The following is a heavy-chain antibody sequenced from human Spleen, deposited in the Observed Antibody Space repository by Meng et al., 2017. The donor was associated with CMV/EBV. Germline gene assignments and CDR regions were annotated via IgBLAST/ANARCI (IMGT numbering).Heavy chain of an antibody. Sequence: GSLRLSCSVSGGSISSTIYYWGWIRQPPGKGLELVGSIYHSGSTYYNPSLKSRVTISVDTSKNQFSLKLNSVTAADTAVYYCTRGAYNWNFWAYWGLGTLVTVSS. V-gene: IGHV4-39*07. CDR1: GGSISSTIYY. CDR2: IYHSGST. D-gene: IGHD1-7*01. CDR3: TRGAYNWNFWAY. J-gene: IGHJ4*02.